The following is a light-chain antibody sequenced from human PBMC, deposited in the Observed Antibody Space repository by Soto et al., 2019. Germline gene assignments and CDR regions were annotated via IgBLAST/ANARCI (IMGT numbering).Light chain of an antibody. CDR1: SSDVGSYIY. J-gene: IGLJ2*01. CDR2: DVS. CDR3: SSYTSSSTVV. V-gene: IGLV2-14*01. Sequence: QSALTQPASVSGSPGQSITISCTGTSSDVGSYIYVSWYQQHPGKAPKLMIYDVSNRPSGVSNRFSGSKSGNTASLTISGLQAEDEADYYCSSYTSSSTVVFGGGTKVT.